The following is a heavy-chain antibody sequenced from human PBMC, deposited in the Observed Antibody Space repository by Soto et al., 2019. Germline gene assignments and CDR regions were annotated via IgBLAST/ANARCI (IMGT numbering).Heavy chain of an antibody. CDR2: ISSSGTTI. V-gene: IGHV3-11*01. CDR1: RFRFSDYY. J-gene: IGHJ6*02. Sequence: GGSLRLSCEASRFRFSDYYMSWVRQAPGKGLEWVSFISSSGTTIYYADSVKGRFTISRDNAKNSLFLQMNSLRVEDTAVYYCASSEGNYYYYGMDVWGQGTTVTVSS. CDR3: ASSEGNYYYYGMDV.